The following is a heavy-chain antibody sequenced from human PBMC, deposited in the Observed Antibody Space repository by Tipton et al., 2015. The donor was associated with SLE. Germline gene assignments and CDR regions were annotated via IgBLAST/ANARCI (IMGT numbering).Heavy chain of an antibody. D-gene: IGHD3-10*01. J-gene: IGHJ3*01. CDR1: GGSISSYY. CDR2: IYTSGST. Sequence: TLSLTCTVSGGSISSYYWSWIRQPPGKGLEWIGYIYTSGSTNYNPSLKSRVTISVDTSKNQFSLKLRSVTAADTAVYYCARDYGSGSQGAFDFWGQGTMVTVSS. CDR3: ARDYGSGSQGAFDF. V-gene: IGHV4-4*08.